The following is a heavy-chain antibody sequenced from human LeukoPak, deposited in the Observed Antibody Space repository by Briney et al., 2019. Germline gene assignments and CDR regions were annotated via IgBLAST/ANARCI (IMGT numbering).Heavy chain of an antibody. Sequence: SETLSLTCTVSGGSISSYYWSWIRQPAGKGLEWIGRIYTSGSTSYNPSLKSRVTMSVDTSKNQFSLKLSSVTAADTAVYYCARGNTLCSGGSCSTNIDYWGQGPWSPSP. V-gene: IGHV4-4*07. CDR2: IYTSGST. CDR3: ARGNTLCSGGSCSTNIDY. J-gene: IGHJ4*02. D-gene: IGHD2-15*01. CDR1: GGSISSYY.